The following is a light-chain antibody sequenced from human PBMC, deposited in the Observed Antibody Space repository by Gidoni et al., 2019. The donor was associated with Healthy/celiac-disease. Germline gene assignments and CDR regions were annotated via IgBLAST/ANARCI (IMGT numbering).Light chain of an antibody. V-gene: IGLV3-1*01. J-gene: IGLJ2*01. CDR3: QAWASSTGV. Sequence: SYELNQPPSVSVPPGQTASITCSGDKLGDKYACWYQQKPGQSPVLVIYQDSKRPSGIPERFSGSNSGNTATLTISGTQAMDEADYYCQAWASSTGVFGGGTKLTVL. CDR1: KLGDKY. CDR2: QDS.